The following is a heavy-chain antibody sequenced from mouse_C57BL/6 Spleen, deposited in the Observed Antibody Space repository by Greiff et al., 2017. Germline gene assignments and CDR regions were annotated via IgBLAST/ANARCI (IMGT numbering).Heavy chain of an antibody. CDR3: ARGGWDVKGYAMDY. Sequence: SGAELVRPGSSVKMSCKTSGYTLPSYGINWVKQRPGQGLEWIGYIYIGNGYTEYNEKFKGKATLTSDTSSSTAYMQLSSMTSEDSAIYFCARGGWDVKGYAMDYWGQGTSVTVSS. V-gene: IGHV1-58*01. J-gene: IGHJ4*01. CDR1: GYTLPSYG. CDR2: IYIGNGYT. D-gene: IGHD4-1*01.